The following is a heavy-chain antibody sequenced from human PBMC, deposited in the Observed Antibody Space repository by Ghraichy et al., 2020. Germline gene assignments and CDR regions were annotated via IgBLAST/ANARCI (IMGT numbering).Heavy chain of an antibody. V-gene: IGHV3-43*01. CDR1: GFTFDDYT. J-gene: IGHJ4*02. CDR3: AKAARQGGFFGDY. D-gene: IGHD3-3*01. CDR2: ISWDGDST. Sequence: GGSLRLTCAASGFTFDDYTMHWVRQAPGKGLEWVSLISWDGDSTYYADSVEGRFTISRDNSKNSLYLQMNSLRTEDTALYYCAKAARQGGFFGDYWGQGTLVTVSS.